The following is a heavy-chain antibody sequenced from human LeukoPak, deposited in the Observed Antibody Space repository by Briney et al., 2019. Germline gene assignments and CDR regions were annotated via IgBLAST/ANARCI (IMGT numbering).Heavy chain of an antibody. Sequence: GGSLRLSCAASGFTFSSYSMNWVRQAPGKGLEWVSSISSSSSYIYYADSVKGRFTISRDNAKNSLYLQMNSLRAEDTAVYYCARDLRGYSSSRLYYYGMDVWGKGTTVTVSS. D-gene: IGHD6-13*01. J-gene: IGHJ6*04. CDR1: GFTFSSYS. V-gene: IGHV3-21*01. CDR3: ARDLRGYSSSRLYYYGMDV. CDR2: ISSSSSYI.